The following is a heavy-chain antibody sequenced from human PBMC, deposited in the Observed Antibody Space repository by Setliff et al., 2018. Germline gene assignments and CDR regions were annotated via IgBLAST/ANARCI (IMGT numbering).Heavy chain of an antibody. Sequence: PGESLKISCAASGFTFNTYAMSWVRQPPGKGLEWVSSISDTAIGIYYTGSVRGRFTISRDNSKKILFLQMNSLRVEDTAIYYCAKDVVGYSSTWPKRDYFDSWGQGTLVTVSS. V-gene: IGHV3-23*01. D-gene: IGHD6-13*01. CDR3: AKDVVGYSSTWPKRDYFDS. CDR2: ISDTAIGI. J-gene: IGHJ4*02. CDR1: GFTFNTYA.